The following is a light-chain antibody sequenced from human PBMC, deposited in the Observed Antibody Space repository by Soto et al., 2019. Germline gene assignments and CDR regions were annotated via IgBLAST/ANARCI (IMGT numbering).Light chain of an antibody. V-gene: IGKV3-15*01. Sequence: ILMTQSPSTLSVSLGERATLSCRASHSVITNLAWYQQKPGQAPRLLIYGASNRPTGIPARFSGSRSGAEFTLTINSLQSEDFAVYYCQQYNTWPITFGQGTRLEIK. CDR2: GAS. J-gene: IGKJ5*01. CDR3: QQYNTWPIT. CDR1: HSVITN.